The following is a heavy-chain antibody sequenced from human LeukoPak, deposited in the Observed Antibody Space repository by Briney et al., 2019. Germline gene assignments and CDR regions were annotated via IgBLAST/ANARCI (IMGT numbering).Heavy chain of an antibody. Sequence: SETLSLTCTVSGGSISSYYWSWIRQPAGKGLEWIGSIYYSGSTYYNPSLKSRVTISVDTSKNQFSLKLSSVTAADTAVYYCARMVPEYSSSWDGLFDYWGQGTLVTVSS. D-gene: IGHD6-13*01. J-gene: IGHJ4*02. CDR1: GGSISSYY. CDR2: IYYSGST. V-gene: IGHV4-59*05. CDR3: ARMVPEYSSSWDGLFDY.